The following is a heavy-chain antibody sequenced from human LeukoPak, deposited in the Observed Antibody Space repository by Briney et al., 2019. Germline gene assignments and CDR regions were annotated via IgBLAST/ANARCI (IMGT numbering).Heavy chain of an antibody. Sequence: GESLKISCKGSGYSFTSYWIGWVRQTPGKGLEWMGIIYPDDSDTRYSPSFQGQVTISADKSISTAYLQWSSLEASDIAMYYCARGRDGYNYFDAFDIWGQGTMVTVSS. D-gene: IGHD5-24*01. V-gene: IGHV5-51*01. CDR3: ARGRDGYNYFDAFDI. CDR1: GYSFTSYW. CDR2: IYPDDSDT. J-gene: IGHJ3*02.